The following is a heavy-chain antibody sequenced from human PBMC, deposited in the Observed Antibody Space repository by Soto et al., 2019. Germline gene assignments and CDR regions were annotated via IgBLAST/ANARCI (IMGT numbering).Heavy chain of an antibody. Sequence: QVQLQESGPGLVKPSQTLSLTCTVSGGSISSGGYYCSWIRQHPGKGLEWIGYFYYSGSTYYNPSLKCRVTISVDTSKNPFSLKLSSVTAAGTAVYYCARGIGIESYYDLWRGYYRANWFDPWRQGTLVTVSS. CDR2: FYYSGST. J-gene: IGHJ5*02. CDR3: ARGIGIESYYDLWRGYYRANWFDP. D-gene: IGHD3-3*01. V-gene: IGHV4-31*03. CDR1: GGSISSGGYY.